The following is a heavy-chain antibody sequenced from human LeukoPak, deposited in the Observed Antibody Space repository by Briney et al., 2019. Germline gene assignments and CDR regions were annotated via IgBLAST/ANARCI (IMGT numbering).Heavy chain of an antibody. J-gene: IGHJ4*02. V-gene: IGHV1-2*02. D-gene: IGHD1-26*01. CDR2: INPKSGGT. CDR1: GYNFTDYY. Sequence: GASVKVSCKASGYNFTDYYIHWVRRAPGQGLEWMGWINPKSGGTNYAQKFRGRVTMTRDTSISTAYMELSGLRSDDTAVYYCARDSGLGPTWHPFDHWGQGTLVTVSS. CDR3: ARDSGLGPTWHPFDH.